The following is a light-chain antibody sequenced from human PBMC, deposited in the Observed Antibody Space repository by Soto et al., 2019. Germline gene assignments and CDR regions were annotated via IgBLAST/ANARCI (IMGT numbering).Light chain of an antibody. CDR3: AAWDDSLDGLI. J-gene: IGLJ2*01. V-gene: IGLV1-44*01. Sequence: QSVLTQPPSASGTPGQRVTISCSGSSSNIGSNSVSWYQQLPGTAPKLVMYTNVQRPSGVPGRFSGSKSGASASLAISGLQSEDEADYYCAAWDDSLDGLIFGGGTKVTVL. CDR1: SSNIGSNS. CDR2: TNV.